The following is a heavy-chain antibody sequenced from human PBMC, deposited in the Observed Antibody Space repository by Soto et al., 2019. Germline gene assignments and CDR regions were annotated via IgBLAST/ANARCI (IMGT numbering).Heavy chain of an antibody. Sequence: GESLKISCKGSGYSFTSYWTGWVRQMPGKGLEWMGIIYPGDSDTRYSPSFQGQVTISADKSISTAYLQWSSLKASDTAMYYCARSPFFGVVTSYGMDVWGQGTTVTVSS. J-gene: IGHJ6*02. V-gene: IGHV5-51*01. CDR3: ARSPFFGVVTSYGMDV. CDR2: IYPGDSDT. D-gene: IGHD3-3*01. CDR1: GYSFTSYW.